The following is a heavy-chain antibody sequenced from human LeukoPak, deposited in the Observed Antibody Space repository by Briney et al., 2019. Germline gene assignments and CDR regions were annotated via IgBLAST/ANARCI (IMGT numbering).Heavy chain of an antibody. J-gene: IGHJ4*02. D-gene: IGHD3-10*01. V-gene: IGHV3-21*01. CDR3: ARGHYYGSGSYYRIYFDY. Sequence: GGSLRLSCAASGFTFSSYSMNWVRQAPGKGLEWVSSISSSSSYIYYADSVKGRFTISRDNAKNSLYLQMNSLRAEDTAVYYCARGHYYGSGSYYRIYFDYWGQGTLVTVSS. CDR1: GFTFSSYS. CDR2: ISSSSSYI.